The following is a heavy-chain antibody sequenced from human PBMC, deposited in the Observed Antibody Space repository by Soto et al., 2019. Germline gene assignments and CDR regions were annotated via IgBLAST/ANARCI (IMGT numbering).Heavy chain of an antibody. J-gene: IGHJ4*02. CDR2: IYYSGST. CDR3: ATYVSGSYKPTTFDY. CDR1: GGSISSGDYY. V-gene: IGHV4-31*03. D-gene: IGHD3-10*01. Sequence: QVQLQESGPGLVKPSQTLSLTCTVSGGSISSGDYYWSWIRQHPGKGLEWIGYIYYSGSTYYNPSLKSRVTISVDTSKNQFSLKLTSVTAADTAVYYCATYVSGSYKPTTFDYWGQGTLVTVSS.